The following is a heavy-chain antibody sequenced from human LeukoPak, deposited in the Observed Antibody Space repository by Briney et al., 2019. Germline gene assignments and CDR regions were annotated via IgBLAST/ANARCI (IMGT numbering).Heavy chain of an antibody. CDR1: GFTFSSYW. CDR2: IKQDGSAK. V-gene: IGHV3-7*01. CDR3: ARDLYRIVVVPHYFDY. Sequence: PGGSLRLSCAASGFTFSSYWMSSVRQAPGKGLEWVANIKQDGSAKYYVDSVKGRFTISRDNAKNSLYLQMNSLRAEDTAVYYCARDLYRIVVVPHYFDYWGQGTLVTASS. D-gene: IGHD3-22*01. J-gene: IGHJ4*02.